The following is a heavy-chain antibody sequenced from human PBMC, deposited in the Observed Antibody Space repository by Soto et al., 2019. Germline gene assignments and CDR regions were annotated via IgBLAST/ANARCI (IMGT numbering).Heavy chain of an antibody. V-gene: IGHV1-69*13. Sequence: ASVKVSCKASGGTFSSYAISWVRQAPGQGLEWMGGIIPIFGTANYAQKFQGRVTITADESTSTAYMELSSLRSEDTAVYYCARDQALYYDFWSGYPNYYYYYGMDVWGQGTTVTVSS. CDR2: IIPIFGTA. D-gene: IGHD3-3*01. J-gene: IGHJ6*02. CDR3: ARDQALYYDFWSGYPNYYYYYGMDV. CDR1: GGTFSSYA.